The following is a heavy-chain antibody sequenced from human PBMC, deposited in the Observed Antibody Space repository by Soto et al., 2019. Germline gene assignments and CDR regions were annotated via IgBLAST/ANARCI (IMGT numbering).Heavy chain of an antibody. Sequence: QVALVESGGGVVRPGRSLRLSCGASGFSFSKYGMHWVRQAPGEGLDWLSLISYDGSEKWYAESVKGRFTISRDNSKNTLDLQMNSLRGDDTAVYFCAKGYEVSPPVASAWYSNYFYGVDVWGRGTTVTVSS. V-gene: IGHV3-30*18. D-gene: IGHD6-19*01. J-gene: IGHJ6*02. CDR3: AKGYEVSPPVASAWYSNYFYGVDV. CDR2: ISYDGSEK. CDR1: GFSFSKYG.